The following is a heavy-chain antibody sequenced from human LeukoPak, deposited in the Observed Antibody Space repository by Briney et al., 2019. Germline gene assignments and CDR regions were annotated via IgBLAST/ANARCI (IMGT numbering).Heavy chain of an antibody. D-gene: IGHD1-26*01. V-gene: IGHV5-51*01. J-gene: IGHJ3*02. Sequence: PGESLKISCKGSGYRFTSYWIGWLRLMPGKGLEWMGIIYPGDSDTRYSPSSQGQVTISADKSINTAYLQWSSLKASDTAMYYCARLGSINAAFDIWGQGTMVTVSS. CDR1: GYRFTSYW. CDR2: IYPGDSDT. CDR3: ARLGSINAAFDI.